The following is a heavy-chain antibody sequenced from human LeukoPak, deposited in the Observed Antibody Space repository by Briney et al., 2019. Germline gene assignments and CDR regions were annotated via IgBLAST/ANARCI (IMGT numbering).Heavy chain of an antibody. Sequence: GESLQISCKGSGYYFTTNWIGWVRQMPGKGLEWMGIIYPSDSDTRYSPSFQGQVTISADKSISTAYLQWSSLRASDTAMYYCASLSGKEFDYWGQGTLVTVSS. CDR3: ASLSGKEFDY. D-gene: IGHD2/OR15-2a*01. J-gene: IGHJ4*02. CDR1: GYYFTTNW. CDR2: IYPSDSDT. V-gene: IGHV5-51*01.